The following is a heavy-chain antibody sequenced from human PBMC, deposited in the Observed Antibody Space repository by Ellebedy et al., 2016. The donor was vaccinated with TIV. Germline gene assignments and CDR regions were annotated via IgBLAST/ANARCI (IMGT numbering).Heavy chain of an antibody. Sequence: AASVKVSCKAAGYTFTSYQMHWVRQAPGQGLEWMGIINPSDGSTTDAQKLQGRVPMTRDTSTSPVYMELRSLRSEDTAVYYGARRVAYGLGTGMDVWGQGTTVTVSS. V-gene: IGHV1-46*04. J-gene: IGHJ6*02. D-gene: IGHD3-10*01. CDR2: INPSDGST. CDR1: GYTFTSYQ. CDR3: ARRVAYGLGTGMDV.